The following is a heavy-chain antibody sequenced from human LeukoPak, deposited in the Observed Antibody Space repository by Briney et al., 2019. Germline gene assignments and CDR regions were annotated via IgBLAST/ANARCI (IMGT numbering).Heavy chain of an antibody. CDR3: AKGGYSGYEEGPYSFDI. J-gene: IGHJ4*02. CDR1: GFTFSSYA. V-gene: IGHV3-43*02. D-gene: IGHD5-12*01. Sequence: GGSLRLSCAASGFTFSSYAMSWVRQAPGKGLEWVSLINADTTGTYYADSVKGRFTISRDNSKKPLYLQMNSLRVDDTALYYCAKGGYSGYEEGPYSFDIWGQGTLVTVSS. CDR2: INADTTGT.